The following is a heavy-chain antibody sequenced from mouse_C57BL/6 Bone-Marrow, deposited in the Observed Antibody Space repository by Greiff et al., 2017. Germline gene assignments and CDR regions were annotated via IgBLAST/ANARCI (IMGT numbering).Heavy chain of an antibody. D-gene: IGHD2-2*01. J-gene: IGHJ2*01. CDR2: ISDGGSYT. Sequence: EVQWVESGGGLVKPGGSLKLSCAASGFTFSSYAMSWVRQTPEKRLEWVATISDGGSYTYYPDNVKGRFTISRDNAKNNLYLQMSHLKSEDTAMYYCARAMVRGYYFDYWGQGTTLTVSS. V-gene: IGHV5-4*01. CDR1: GFTFSSYA. CDR3: ARAMVRGYYFDY.